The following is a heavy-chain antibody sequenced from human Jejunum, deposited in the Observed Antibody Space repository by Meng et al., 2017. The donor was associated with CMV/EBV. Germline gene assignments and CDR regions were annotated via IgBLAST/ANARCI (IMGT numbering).Heavy chain of an antibody. Sequence: CAASGFTLTTYEMNWVRQAPGQGLEWISYIGGGETTYYADSVKGRFTISRDNSRNTLYVQMNSLRVEDTAVYYCGRFWSGYLPDYWGQGTLVTVSS. J-gene: IGHJ4*02. CDR3: GRFWSGYLPDY. CDR2: IGGGETT. V-gene: IGHV3-48*03. D-gene: IGHD3-3*01. CDR1: GFTLTTYE.